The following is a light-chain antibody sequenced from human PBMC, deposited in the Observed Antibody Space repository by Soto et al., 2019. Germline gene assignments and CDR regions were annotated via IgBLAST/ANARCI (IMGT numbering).Light chain of an antibody. CDR3: LQDFNYPWT. CDR2: AAS. V-gene: IGKV1-6*01. J-gene: IGKJ1*01. Sequence: AIQMTQSPSSLSASVGDRVTITCRASQDMRNDLGWYQQKPWKTPKLLIFAASSLQSGVPSRFSGSGSGTDFTLTISSLQPEDFATYYCLQDFNYPWTFGQGNKVEIE. CDR1: QDMRND.